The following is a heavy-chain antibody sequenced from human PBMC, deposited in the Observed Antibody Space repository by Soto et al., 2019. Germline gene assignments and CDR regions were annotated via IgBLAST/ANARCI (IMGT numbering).Heavy chain of an antibody. D-gene: IGHD3-10*01. Sequence: DVHLVESGGGLIQPGGSLGVSCAASGLGGDKLGRVRQAPGKGLEWVALLLTTGVTQYADSVKGRFSVSRDSSTNTQYLQMSSLTVDDTAVYYCARDRVGDGAYSLDFWAQGVLVSVSS. CDR3: ARDRVGDGAYSLDF. J-gene: IGHJ4*02. CDR1: GLGGDK. CDR2: LLTTGVT. V-gene: IGHV3-53*01.